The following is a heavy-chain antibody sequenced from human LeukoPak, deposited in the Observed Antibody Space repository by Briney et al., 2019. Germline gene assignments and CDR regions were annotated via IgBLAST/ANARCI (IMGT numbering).Heavy chain of an antibody. D-gene: IGHD3-22*01. CDR1: GYSFTSYW. CDR2: IYPGDSDT. CDR3: ARFRGYYYDSSGYYFDY. V-gene: IGHV5-51*01. J-gene: IGHJ4*02. Sequence: GESLKISCKGSGYSFTSYWIGWVRHMPGKGLEWMGIIYPGDSDTRYSPSFQGQVTISADKSISTAYLQWSSLKASDTAMYYCARFRGYYYDSSGYYFDYWRQGTLVTVSS.